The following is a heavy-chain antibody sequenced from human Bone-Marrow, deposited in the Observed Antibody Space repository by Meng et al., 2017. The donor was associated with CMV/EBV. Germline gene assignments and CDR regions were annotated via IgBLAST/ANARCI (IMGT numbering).Heavy chain of an antibody. CDR2: INNDGSST. CDR3: ASSVMDV. CDR1: GFTFSNYW. V-gene: IGHV3-74*01. Sequence: GGPLRLSCAASGFTFSNYWMHWVRQAPGKGLVWVSHINNDGSSTNYADSVKGRFTISRDNAKNTLYLQMNSLRAEDTAVYYCASSVMDVWGQGTTVTVSS. J-gene: IGHJ6*02.